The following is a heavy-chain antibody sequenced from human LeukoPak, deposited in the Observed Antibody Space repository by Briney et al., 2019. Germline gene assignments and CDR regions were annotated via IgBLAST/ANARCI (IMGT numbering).Heavy chain of an antibody. J-gene: IGHJ4*02. CDR3: ARGKYYYDSSGYYRYYFDY. Sequence: ASVKVSCKASGYTFTSYGISWVRQAPGQGLEWMGWISAYNGNTDYAQKLQGRVTMTTDTSTSTAYMELRSLRSDDTAVYYCARGKYYYDSSGYYRYYFDYWGRGTLVTVSS. CDR1: GYTFTSYG. V-gene: IGHV1-18*01. CDR2: ISAYNGNT. D-gene: IGHD3-22*01.